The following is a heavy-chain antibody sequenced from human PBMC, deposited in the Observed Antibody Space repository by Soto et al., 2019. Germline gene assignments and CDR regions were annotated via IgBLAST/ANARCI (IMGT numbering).Heavy chain of an antibody. CDR3: ATDRSSTSCYAFDY. CDR1: GFTFRNYA. CDR2: ISGSGGTT. J-gene: IGHJ4*02. D-gene: IGHD2-2*01. V-gene: IGHV3-23*01. Sequence: EVQLLESGGGLVQPGGSLRLSCAASGFTFRNYAMSWARQAPGKGLGWVSAISGSGGTTHYADSVKGRVTISRDNSKNTLYLQMNSLRVEDTAVYYCATDRSSTSCYAFDYWGQGSLVTVSS.